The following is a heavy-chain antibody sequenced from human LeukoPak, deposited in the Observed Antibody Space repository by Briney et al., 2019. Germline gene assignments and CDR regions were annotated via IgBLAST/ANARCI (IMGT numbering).Heavy chain of an antibody. D-gene: IGHD1-26*01. J-gene: IGHJ4*02. CDR3: ARGGRIFRY. V-gene: IGHV3-7*01. CDR2: IKQDGSEK. Sequence: GGSLRLSCAASGVTFSSYWMSWVRQAPGKGLEWVANIKQDGSEKYYVDSVKGRFTISRDNAKNSLYLQMNSLRAEDTAVYYCARGGRIFRYWGQGTLVTVSS. CDR1: GVTFSSYW.